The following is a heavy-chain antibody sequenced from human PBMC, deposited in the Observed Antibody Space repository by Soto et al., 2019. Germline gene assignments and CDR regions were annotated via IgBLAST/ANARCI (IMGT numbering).Heavy chain of an antibody. Sequence: EVQLVESGGGLVKPGRSLRLSCAASGFTFDDYAMHWVRQAPGKGLEWVSGISGNSGSIGYADSVKGRFTISRDNAKNNLYLQMNSLRAEDTALYYCAKDYGYNWIYGAFDYWGQGTLVTVSS. CDR3: AKDYGYNWIYGAFDY. J-gene: IGHJ4*02. CDR1: GFTFDDYA. V-gene: IGHV3-9*01. CDR2: ISGNSGSI. D-gene: IGHD1-7*01.